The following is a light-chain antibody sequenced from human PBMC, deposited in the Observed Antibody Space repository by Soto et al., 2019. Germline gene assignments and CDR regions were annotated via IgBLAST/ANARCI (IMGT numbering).Light chain of an antibody. Sequence: EIVLTQSPATLSVSPGERATLSCRAGESISNNLAWYQQKPGQAPRLLIYGAATRAAGVPARFSGRGSGTEFTLTISSLQSEDFGVYYCQQYNNWPGTFGQGNKAAIK. CDR3: QQYNNWPGT. CDR1: ESISNN. J-gene: IGKJ1*01. V-gene: IGKV3-15*01. CDR2: GAA.